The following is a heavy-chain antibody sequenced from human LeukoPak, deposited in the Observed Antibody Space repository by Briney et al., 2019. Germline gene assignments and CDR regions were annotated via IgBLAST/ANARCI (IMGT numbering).Heavy chain of an antibody. V-gene: IGHV3-74*01. CDR2: IKYDGSST. CDR3: ARDCDTSGNYYGWFDP. J-gene: IGHJ5*02. D-gene: IGHD3-22*01. Sequence: GGSLRLSCAASGFTFTSYWMRWVRQIPGKGLVWVSRIKYDGSSTTYADSVKGRFTISRDNAKNTLYLQMNSLRAEDTAVYYCARDCDTSGNYYGWFDPWGQGALVTVSS. CDR1: GFTFTSYW.